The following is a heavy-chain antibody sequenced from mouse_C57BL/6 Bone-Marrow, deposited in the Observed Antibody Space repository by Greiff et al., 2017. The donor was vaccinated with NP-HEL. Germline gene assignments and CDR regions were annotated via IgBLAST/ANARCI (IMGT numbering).Heavy chain of an antibody. V-gene: IGHV5-17*01. CDR2: ISSGSSTI. J-gene: IGHJ4*01. Sequence: EVKLVESGGGLVKPGGSLKLSCAASGFTFSDYGMHWVRQAPEKGLEWVAYISSGSSTIYYADTVKGRFTIYRDNAKNTLFLKMTSLRSEDTAMDYCARRTYYDNYYAMDYWGQGTSVTVSS. CDR3: ARRTYYDNYYAMDY. D-gene: IGHD2-10*01. CDR1: GFTFSDYG.